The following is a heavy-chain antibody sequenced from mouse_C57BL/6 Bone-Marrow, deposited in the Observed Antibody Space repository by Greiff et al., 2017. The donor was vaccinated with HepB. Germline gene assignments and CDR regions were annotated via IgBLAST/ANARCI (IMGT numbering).Heavy chain of an antibody. V-gene: IGHV1-80*01. D-gene: IGHD4-1*01. CDR3: ARGGTGFYAMDY. Sequence: VQLQQSGAELVKPGASVKISCKASGYAFSSYWMNWVKQRPGKGLEWIGQIYPGDGYTNYNGKFKGKATLTADKSSSTAYMQLSSLTSEDSAVYFCARGGTGFYAMDYWGQGTSVTVSS. CDR2: IYPGDGYT. J-gene: IGHJ4*01. CDR1: GYAFSSYW.